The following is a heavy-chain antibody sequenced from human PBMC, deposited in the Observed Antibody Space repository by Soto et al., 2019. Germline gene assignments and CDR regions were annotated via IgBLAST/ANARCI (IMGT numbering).Heavy chain of an antibody. D-gene: IGHD3-9*01. CDR2: INHSGST. Sequence: LETLSLTCAVYGGSFSGYYWSWIRQPPGKGLEWIGEINHSGSTNYNPSLKSRVTISVDTSKNQFSLKLSSVTAADTAVYYCARLLLRYFDWSPPYMDVWGKGTTVTVSS. V-gene: IGHV4-34*01. CDR3: ARLLLRYFDWSPPYMDV. J-gene: IGHJ6*03. CDR1: GGSFSGYY.